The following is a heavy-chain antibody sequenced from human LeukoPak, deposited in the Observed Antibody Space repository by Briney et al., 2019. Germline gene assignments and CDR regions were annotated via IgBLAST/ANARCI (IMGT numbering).Heavy chain of an antibody. Sequence: PSETLSLTCAVYGESFSGYYGNWIRQPPGKGLEWIGEINHSGSTNYNPSLKSRVTISVDTSKNQFSLKLTSVTAADTAVYYCAKTLIRAMTAAGSPPRCGQPTLVVVHS. V-gene: IGHV4-34*01. J-gene: IGHJ4*02. CDR1: GESFSGYY. CDR3: AKTLIRAMTAAGSPPR. D-gene: IGHD6-13*01. CDR2: INHSGST.